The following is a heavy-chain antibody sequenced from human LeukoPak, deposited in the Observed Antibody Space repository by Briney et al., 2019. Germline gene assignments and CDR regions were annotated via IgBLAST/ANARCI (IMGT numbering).Heavy chain of an antibody. D-gene: IGHD2-2*01. CDR3: ARGGVPAANDYYYYMDV. CDR2: INPSGGST. J-gene: IGHJ6*03. CDR1: GYTFSSYY. Sequence: ASVKVSCKASGYTFSSYYVHWVRQAPGQGLEWMGIINPSGGSTSYAQNFQGRVTMTKDTSTSTVYMELSSLRSEDTAVYYCARGGVPAANDYYYYMDVWGKGTPVTVSS. V-gene: IGHV1-46*01.